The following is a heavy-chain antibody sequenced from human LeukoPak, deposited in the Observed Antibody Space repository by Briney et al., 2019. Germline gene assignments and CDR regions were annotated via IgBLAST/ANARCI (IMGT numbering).Heavy chain of an antibody. D-gene: IGHD6-19*01. J-gene: IGHJ4*02. CDR1: GYTFTNYA. CDR2: IKAGNGNT. V-gene: IGHV1-3*01. Sequence: ASVKVSCKASGYTFTNYAMHWVRQAPGQRLEWMGWIKAGNGNTEYPQKFQGRVTITRDTSASTAYMELSSLRSKDTAVYYCARERDVGRYSSGWYSWDYWGQGTLVTVSS. CDR3: ARERDVGRYSSGWYSWDY.